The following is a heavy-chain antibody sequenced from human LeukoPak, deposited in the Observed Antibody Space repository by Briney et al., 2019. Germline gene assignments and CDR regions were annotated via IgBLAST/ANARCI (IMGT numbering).Heavy chain of an antibody. V-gene: IGHV1-2*02. Sequence: ASVKVSCKASGYTFTSYDINWVRQATGQGLEWMGWINPNSGGTNYAQKFQGRVTMTRDTSISTAYMELSRLRSDDTAVYYCARERFQNMDVWGKGTTVTVSS. CDR1: GYTFTSYD. J-gene: IGHJ6*03. D-gene: IGHD3-10*01. CDR2: INPNSGGT. CDR3: ARERFQNMDV.